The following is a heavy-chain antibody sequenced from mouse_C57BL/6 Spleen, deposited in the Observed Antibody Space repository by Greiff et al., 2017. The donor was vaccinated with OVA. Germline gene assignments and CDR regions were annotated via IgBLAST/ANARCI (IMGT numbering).Heavy chain of an antibody. CDR1: GYAFSSSW. CDR2: IYPGDGDT. D-gene: IGHD1-1*02. J-gene: IGHJ2*01. CDR3: ARWWSLGY. Sequence: QVQLKQSGPELVKPGASVKISCKASGYAFSSSWMNWVKQRPGKGLEWIGRIYPGDGDTNYNGKFKGKATLTADKSSSTAYMQLSSLTSEDSAVYFGARWWSLGYWGQGTTLTVSS. V-gene: IGHV1-82*01.